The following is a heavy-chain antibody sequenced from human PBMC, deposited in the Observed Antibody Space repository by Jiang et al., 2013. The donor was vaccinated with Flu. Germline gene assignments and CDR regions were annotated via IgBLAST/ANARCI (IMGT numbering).Heavy chain of an antibody. CDR2: IYPGDSDT. CDR1: GYSFTSYW. D-gene: IGHD3-3*01. V-gene: IGHV5-51*01. CDR3: ARLCYDFWSGHSIRPNWFRP. J-gene: IGHJ5*02. Sequence: SGAEVKKPGESLKISCKGSGYSFTSYWIGWVRQMPGKGLEWMGIIYPGDSDTRYSPSFQGQVTISADKSISTAYLQWSSLKASDTAMYYCARLCYDFWSGHSIRPNWFRPWGQGTLVHPLL.